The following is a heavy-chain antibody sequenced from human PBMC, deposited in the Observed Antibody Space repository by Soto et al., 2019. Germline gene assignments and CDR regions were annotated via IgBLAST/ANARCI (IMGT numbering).Heavy chain of an antibody. CDR2: ISGSDGST. D-gene: IGHD1-7*01. CDR3: AKDWETTSYYYYMDV. V-gene: IGHV3-23*01. CDR1: GFTFSRYA. Sequence: GGSLRLSCAASGFTFSRYARTWVRQAPGKGLQWVSTISGSDGSTYYADSVKGRFTISRDNSKSTLYLQMDNLSAEDTAAYYCAKDWETTSYYYYMDVWGKGTTVTVSS. J-gene: IGHJ6*03.